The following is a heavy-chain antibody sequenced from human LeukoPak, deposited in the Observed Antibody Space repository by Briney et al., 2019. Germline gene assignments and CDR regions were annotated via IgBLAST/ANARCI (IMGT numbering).Heavy chain of an antibody. D-gene: IGHD4-23*01. Sequence: KPSETLSLTCTVSGGSISNGGYYWSWVRQPPGKGLEWIGYIYHSGSTYYSPSLKSRVTISVDRSNNQFSLNLNSVTVADTAVYHCARVVDYGGYSGEFDSWGQGTLVTVSS. CDR3: ARVVDYGGYSGEFDS. CDR1: GGSISNGGYY. J-gene: IGHJ4*02. CDR2: IYHSGST. V-gene: IGHV4-30-2*01.